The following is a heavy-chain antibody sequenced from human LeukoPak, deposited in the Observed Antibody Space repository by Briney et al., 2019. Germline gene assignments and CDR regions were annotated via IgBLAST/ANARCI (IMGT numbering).Heavy chain of an antibody. CDR3: ASFSQQLVAFDY. D-gene: IGHD6-13*01. V-gene: IGHV3-48*03. J-gene: IGHJ4*02. CDR2: ISSSGSTI. Sequence: GGSLRLSCAASGFTFSSYEMNWVRQAPGKGLEWVSYISSSGSTIYYADFVKGRFTISRDNAKNSLYLQMNSLRAEDTAVYYCASFSQQLVAFDYWGQGTLVTVSS. CDR1: GFTFSSYE.